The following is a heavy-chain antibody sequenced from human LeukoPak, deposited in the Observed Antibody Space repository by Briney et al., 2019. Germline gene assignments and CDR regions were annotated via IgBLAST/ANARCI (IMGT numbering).Heavy chain of an antibody. V-gene: IGHV4-59*01. J-gene: IGHJ3*02. CDR1: GGSISSYY. Sequence: PSETLSLTCTVSGGSISSYYWSWIRQPPGKGLGWIGYIYYSGSTNYNPSLKSRVTISVDTSKNQFSLKLSSVTAADTAVYYCAAHDFWSGTYAFDIWGQGTMVTVSS. D-gene: IGHD3-3*01. CDR3: AAHDFWSGTYAFDI. CDR2: IYYSGST.